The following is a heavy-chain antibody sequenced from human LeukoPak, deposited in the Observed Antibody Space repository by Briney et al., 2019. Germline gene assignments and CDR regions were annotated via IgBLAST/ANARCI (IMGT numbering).Heavy chain of an antibody. CDR3: ARDNGYSGYDL. Sequence: SETLSLTCTVSGGSISSHYWSWIRQPPGKGLEWIGYIYYSGSTYYNPSLKSRVTISVDTSKNQFSLKLSSVTAADTAVYYCARDNGYSGYDLWGQGTLVTVSS. J-gene: IGHJ5*02. CDR1: GGSISSHY. V-gene: IGHV4-59*11. D-gene: IGHD5-12*01. CDR2: IYYSGST.